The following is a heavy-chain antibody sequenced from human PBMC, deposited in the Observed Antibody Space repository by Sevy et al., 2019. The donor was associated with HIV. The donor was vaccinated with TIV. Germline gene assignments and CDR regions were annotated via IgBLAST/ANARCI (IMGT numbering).Heavy chain of an antibody. D-gene: IGHD3-3*01. J-gene: IGHJ3*02. CDR3: TTDTGISDYDFWSGRDDTFDN. CDR1: GFTFSNAW. CDR2: IKSKTDGGTT. Sequence: GGSLRLSCAASGFTFSNAWMSWVRQAPGKGLEWVGRIKSKTDGGTTDYAAPVKGRFTISTDESNNTLYLQMNSLKTEDTAVYYCTTDTGISDYDFWSGRDDTFDNWGQGTMVTVSS. V-gene: IGHV3-15*01.